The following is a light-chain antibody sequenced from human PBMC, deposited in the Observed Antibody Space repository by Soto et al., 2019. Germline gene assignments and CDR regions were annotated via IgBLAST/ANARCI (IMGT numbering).Light chain of an antibody. J-gene: IGKJ1*01. CDR3: QQYLDWPRT. CDR2: DAS. CDR1: QSVSNN. V-gene: IGKV3-15*01. Sequence: EIVLTQSPGTLSLSPVERATLSCRVSQSVSNNYLAWYQQKPGQAPRLLIYDASNRATGVPDRFSGSGSGTVFTLTISSLQSDDFAVYYCQQYLDWPRTFGQGTKVDI.